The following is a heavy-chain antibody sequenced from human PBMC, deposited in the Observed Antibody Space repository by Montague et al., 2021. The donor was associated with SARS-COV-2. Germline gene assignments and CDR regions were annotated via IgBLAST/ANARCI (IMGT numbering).Heavy chain of an antibody. CDR3: AKDGEALAWGTFDI. J-gene: IGHJ3*02. CDR2: IYYSGST. Sequence: SETLSLTCTVSGGSVSSGSYYWSWIRQPPGKGLEWIGYIYYSGSTNYNPSLESRVTISVDTSKKQFSLKVNSVTAADTAVYYCAKDGEALAWGTFDIWGQGTMVTVSS. V-gene: IGHV4-61*01. D-gene: IGHD3-10*01. CDR1: GGSVSSGSYY.